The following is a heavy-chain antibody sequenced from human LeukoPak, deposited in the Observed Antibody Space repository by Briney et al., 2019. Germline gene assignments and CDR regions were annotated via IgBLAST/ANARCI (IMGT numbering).Heavy chain of an antibody. Sequence: PGGSLRLSCAASGFTFSIYEMNWVRQAPGKGLEWVSYISSSGSTIYYADSVKGRFTISRDNAKNSLYLQMNSLRAEDTAVYYCARSSGSYRGLNYWGQGTLVTVSS. J-gene: IGHJ4*02. D-gene: IGHD1-26*01. V-gene: IGHV3-48*03. CDR3: ARSSGSYRGLNY. CDR1: GFTFSIYE. CDR2: ISSSGSTI.